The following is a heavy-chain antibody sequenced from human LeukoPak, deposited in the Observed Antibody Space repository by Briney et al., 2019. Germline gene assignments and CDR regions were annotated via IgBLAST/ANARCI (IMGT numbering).Heavy chain of an antibody. J-gene: IGHJ4*02. CDR3: ARVVKYSGSYFLDY. Sequence: GGSLRLSCAASGFTFSNYWMSWVRQAPGKGLEWVANIKQDGSEKYYVDSVKGRFTISRDNAKNSLYLQMNSLRAEDTAVYYCARVVKYSGSYFLDYWGQGTLVTVSS. CDR2: IKQDGSEK. D-gene: IGHD1-26*01. CDR1: GFTFSNYW. V-gene: IGHV3-7*01.